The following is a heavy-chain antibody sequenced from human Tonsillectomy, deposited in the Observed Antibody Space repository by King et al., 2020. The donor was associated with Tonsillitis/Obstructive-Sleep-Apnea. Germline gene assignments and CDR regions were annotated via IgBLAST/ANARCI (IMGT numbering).Heavy chain of an antibody. D-gene: IGHD3-3*01. CDR2: IIGSGGSP. CDR3: AKENDFWSGYTDY. V-gene: IGHV3-23*04. Sequence: VQLVESGGGLVQPGGSLRLSCAASGFTFSSYAMSWVRQAPGKGLEWVSSIIGSGGSPYYADSVEGWFTISRGNSKNTLYLQMNSLRAEDTAVYYCAKENDFWSGYTDYWGQGTLVTVSS. CDR1: GFTFSSYA. J-gene: IGHJ4*02.